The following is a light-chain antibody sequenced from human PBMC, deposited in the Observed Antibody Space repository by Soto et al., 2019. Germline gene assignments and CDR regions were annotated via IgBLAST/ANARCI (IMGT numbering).Light chain of an antibody. J-gene: IGKJ2*01. CDR1: QNIGSW. CDR3: QHYRSYPYT. CDR2: DAS. V-gene: IGKV1-5*01. Sequence: DIQMTQSPSTLSASVGDRVTITCRASQNIGSWLAWYQQKPGTVPKLLIYDASRWESGVASRFSGSGSGTEFTLAISSVRPDDFATYFCQHYRSYPYTFGQGTKLEIK.